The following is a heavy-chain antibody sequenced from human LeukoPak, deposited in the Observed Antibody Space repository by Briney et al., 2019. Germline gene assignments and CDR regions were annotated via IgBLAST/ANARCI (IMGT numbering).Heavy chain of an antibody. CDR2: FSGNGVNT. CDR1: GFTFSNYA. D-gene: IGHD6-19*01. CDR3: AKRLSSGYFYFDY. V-gene: IGHV3-23*01. J-gene: IGHJ4*02. Sequence: GGSLRLSCTTSGFTFSNYATSWVRQAPGKGLEWVSTFSGNGVNTYYADSVKGRFTISRDNSENTLYVQMNSLRAEDTAVYYCAKRLSSGYFYFDYWGQGTLVTVSS.